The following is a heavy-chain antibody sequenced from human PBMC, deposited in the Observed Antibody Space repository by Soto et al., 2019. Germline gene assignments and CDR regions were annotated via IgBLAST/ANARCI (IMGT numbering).Heavy chain of an antibody. Sequence: QVQLQQWGAGLLKPSETLSLTCAVYGGSFSGYYWSWIRQPPGKGLEWIGEINHSGSTNYNPSLKGRVTLSVDTSKNQFSLKLSSVTAADTAVYYCARDRNDGDYFGYWGQGTLVTVSS. J-gene: IGHJ4*02. CDR3: ARDRNDGDYFGY. D-gene: IGHD1-1*01. V-gene: IGHV4-34*01. CDR1: GGSFSGYY. CDR2: INHSGST.